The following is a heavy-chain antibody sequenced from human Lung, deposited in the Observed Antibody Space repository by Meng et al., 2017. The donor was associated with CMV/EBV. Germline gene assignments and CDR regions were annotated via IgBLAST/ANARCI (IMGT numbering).Heavy chain of an antibody. J-gene: IGHJ4*02. Sequence: SCPASGFTFSSYSMNWVRQAPGKGLEWVSSISSSSSYIYYADSVKGRFTISRDNAKNSLYLQMNSLRAEDTAVYYCARGSSSSWYEGSYYFDDWGQGXLVTVSS. CDR1: GFTFSSYS. CDR3: ARGSSSSWYEGSYYFDD. CDR2: ISSSSSYI. D-gene: IGHD6-13*01. V-gene: IGHV3-21*01.